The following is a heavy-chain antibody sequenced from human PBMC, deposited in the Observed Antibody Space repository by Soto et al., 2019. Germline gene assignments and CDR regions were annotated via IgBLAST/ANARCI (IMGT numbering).Heavy chain of an antibody. Sequence: GGSLRLSCAASGFSFSTYTMSWVRRAPGKGLEWVSAISGSGGSPSYADSVQGRFTISRDNPKKTLYLQMNSLRAEDTAVYYCAGGEKAAFDLWGQGTMVTVSS. CDR2: ISGSGGSP. V-gene: IGHV3-23*01. CDR3: AGGEKAAFDL. CDR1: GFSFSTYT. J-gene: IGHJ3*01. D-gene: IGHD3-10*01.